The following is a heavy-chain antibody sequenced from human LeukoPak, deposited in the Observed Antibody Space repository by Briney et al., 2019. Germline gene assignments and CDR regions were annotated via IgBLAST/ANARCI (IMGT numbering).Heavy chain of an antibody. V-gene: IGHV3-11*01. Sequence: GGSLRLSCAASGFTFSEYYMSWLPQAPGEGVEWVSYICDSGRTIYSADSVKGRFTISRDNAKNSVYLQMNNLRAEDTAVYYCARDRLGDYDHSGYYDKWGQGTLVTVSS. J-gene: IGHJ4*02. CDR2: ICDSGRTI. D-gene: IGHD3-22*01. CDR1: GFTFSEYY. CDR3: ARDRLGDYDHSGYYDK.